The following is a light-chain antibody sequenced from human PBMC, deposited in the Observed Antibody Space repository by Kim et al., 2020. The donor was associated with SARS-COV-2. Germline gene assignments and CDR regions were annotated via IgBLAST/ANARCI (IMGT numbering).Light chain of an antibody. CDR2: DVS. V-gene: IGLV2-14*03. Sequence: QSALTQPASVSGSPGQLITISCTGTSSDVGAYDYVSWFRQLPGKAPQLVIYDVSNRPSGISNRLSGSKSGNTASLTISGLQTEDEADYFCSSYTGTTTLYVFGTGTKVTVL. J-gene: IGLJ1*01. CDR1: SSDVGAYDY. CDR3: SSYTGTTTLYV.